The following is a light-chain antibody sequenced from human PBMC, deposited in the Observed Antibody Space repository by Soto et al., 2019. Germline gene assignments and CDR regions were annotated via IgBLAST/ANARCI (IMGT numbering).Light chain of an antibody. Sequence: EIVLTQSPGTLSLSPGERATLSCRASQSVSSSYLAWYQQKPGQAPRLLIYGASSRATGIPDRFSGSGSRTDFTLTISILEPEAFAVYYCQQYGSSPPWTFGQGTKVDIK. CDR1: QSVSSSY. V-gene: IGKV3-20*01. J-gene: IGKJ1*01. CDR2: GAS. CDR3: QQYGSSPPWT.